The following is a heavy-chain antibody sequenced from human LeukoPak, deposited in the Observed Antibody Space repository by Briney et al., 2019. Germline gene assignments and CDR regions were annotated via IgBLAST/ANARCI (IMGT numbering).Heavy chain of an antibody. CDR1: GFTFSSYA. Sequence: PGGSLRLSCAASGFTFSSYAMSWVRQAPGKGLEWISYISSTSSTLYYADSVKGRFTISRDNAKNSLYLQMNSLRAEDTAVYYCTRSIGWYRNAFDFWGQGTMVTVSS. J-gene: IGHJ3*01. CDR3: TRSIGWYRNAFDF. D-gene: IGHD6-19*01. V-gene: IGHV3-48*01. CDR2: ISSTSSTL.